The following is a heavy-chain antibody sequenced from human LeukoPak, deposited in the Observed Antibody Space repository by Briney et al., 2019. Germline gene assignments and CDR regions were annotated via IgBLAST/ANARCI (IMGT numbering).Heavy chain of an antibody. CDR2: IYTSGST. J-gene: IGHJ4*02. V-gene: IGHV4-4*07. CDR1: GGSISSYY. CDR3: AAARLLKRSYYFDY. Sequence: PSETLSLTCTVSGGSISSYYWSWIRQPAGKGLEWIGRIYTSGSTNYNPSLKSRVTMSVDTSKNQFSLKLSSATAADTAVYCCAAARLLKRSYYFDYWGQGTLVTVSS. D-gene: IGHD3-10*01.